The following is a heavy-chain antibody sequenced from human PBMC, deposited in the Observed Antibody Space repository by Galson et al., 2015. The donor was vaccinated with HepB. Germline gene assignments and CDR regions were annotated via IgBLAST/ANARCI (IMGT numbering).Heavy chain of an antibody. CDR3: ARGGWYANAFDI. Sequence: SCKASGGTFSSYGISWVRQAPGQGLEWMGWIYGFNGNTNYAQRLQGRVTMTTDTSTTTAYMELRRLTSDDTAVYYCARGGWYANAFDIWGQGTMVTVSS. V-gene: IGHV1-18*01. D-gene: IGHD6-19*01. J-gene: IGHJ3*02. CDR1: GGTFSSYG. CDR2: IYGFNGNT.